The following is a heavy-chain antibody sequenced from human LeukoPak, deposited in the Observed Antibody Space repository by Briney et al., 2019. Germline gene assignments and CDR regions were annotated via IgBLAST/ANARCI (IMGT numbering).Heavy chain of an antibody. J-gene: IGHJ4*02. CDR2: FYYSGST. V-gene: IGHV4-59*08. CDR1: GGSISSYY. D-gene: IGHD3-22*01. CDR3: ARHEDSSGYPASFDY. Sequence: SETLFLTCTVSGGSISSYYWSWIRQPPGKGLEWVGFFYYSGSTNYNPSLKSRVTIPVDTSKNQFSLKLSSVTAADTAVYYCARHEDSSGYPASFDYWGQGSLVTVSS.